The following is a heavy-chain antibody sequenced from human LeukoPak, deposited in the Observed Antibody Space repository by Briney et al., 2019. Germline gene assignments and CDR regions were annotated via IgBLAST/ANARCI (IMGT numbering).Heavy chain of an antibody. CDR1: AFTFDDYG. D-gene: IGHD3-22*01. V-gene: IGHV3-20*04. CDR3: ARGHYCDSSGNSWAPDY. CDR2: INWNGGST. J-gene: IGHJ4*02. Sequence: GGSLRLSCAASAFTFDDYGMSWVRQAPGEGLEWVSGINWNGGSTGYADSVKGRFTISRDNAKNSLYLQMNSLRVEDTALYYCARGHYCDSSGNSWAPDYWGQGTLVTVSS.